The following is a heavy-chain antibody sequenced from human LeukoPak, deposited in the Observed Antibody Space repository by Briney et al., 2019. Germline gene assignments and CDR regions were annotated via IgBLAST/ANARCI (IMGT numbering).Heavy chain of an antibody. CDR3: ARLYYFDY. Sequence: SETLSLTCAVYGGSFSGYYWSWIRQPPGKGLEWIGEINHSGSTNYNPSLKSRVTISVDTSKNQFSLKLSSVTAADTAVYYCARLYYFDYWGQGTLVTVSS. CDR2: INHSGST. CDR1: GGSFSGYY. J-gene: IGHJ4*02. V-gene: IGHV4-34*01.